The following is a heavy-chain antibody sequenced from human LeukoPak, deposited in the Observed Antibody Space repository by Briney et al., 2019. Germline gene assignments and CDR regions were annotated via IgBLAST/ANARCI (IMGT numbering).Heavy chain of an antibody. D-gene: IGHD4-17*01. V-gene: IGHV4-34*01. CDR3: ARPSSYGDYSFDY. J-gene: IGHJ4*02. CDR2: INHSGST. Sequence: PSETLSFTCAVYGGSFSGYYWSWIRQPPGRGLEWIGEINHSGSTNYNPSLKSRVTISVDTSKNQFSLKLSSVTAADTAVYYCARPSSYGDYSFDYWGQGTLVTVSS. CDR1: GGSFSGYY.